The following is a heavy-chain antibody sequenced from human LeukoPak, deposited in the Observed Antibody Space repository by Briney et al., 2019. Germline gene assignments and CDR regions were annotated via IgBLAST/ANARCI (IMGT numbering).Heavy chain of an antibody. J-gene: IGHJ4*02. V-gene: IGHV1-2*06. CDR1: GYTFTVYY. D-gene: IGHD6-19*01. Sequence: GASVNVSFKASGYTFTVYYMHWVRQAPGQGLEWMGRINPNSGGTNYAQKFQGRVTMTRDTSVSTAYMELSRLRSDDTAVYYCARCGGGSGCYWGQGTLVTVSS. CDR2: INPNSGGT. CDR3: ARCGGGSGCY.